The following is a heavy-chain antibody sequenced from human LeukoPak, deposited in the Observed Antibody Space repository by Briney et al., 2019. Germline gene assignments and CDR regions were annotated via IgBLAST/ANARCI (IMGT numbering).Heavy chain of an antibody. V-gene: IGHV1-69*13. Sequence: GASVKVSCKASGYTFTSYAISWVRQAPGQGLEWMGGIIPIFGTANYAQKFQGRVKITADESTSTAYMELSSLRSEDTAVYYCARDVWCTNGVCYGRGNYYYYMDVWGKGTTVTVSS. J-gene: IGHJ6*03. CDR3: ARDVWCTNGVCYGRGNYYYYMDV. CDR2: IIPIFGTA. CDR1: GYTFTSYA. D-gene: IGHD2-8*01.